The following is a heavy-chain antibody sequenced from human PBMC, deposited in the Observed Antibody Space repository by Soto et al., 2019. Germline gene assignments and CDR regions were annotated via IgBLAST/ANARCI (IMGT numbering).Heavy chain of an antibody. CDR1: AYTFTSDD. J-gene: IGHJ4*03. CDR2: RNPNSGNT. Sequence: ASVKVSCKASAYTFTSDDINWVRQATGQVRELMGWRNPNSGNTGYAQKFQGRVNMTRNTSIRTAYMELSSLRSVDTAVNNCARTLYGDNVDYWGQGTTVTVSS. D-gene: IGHD4-17*01. V-gene: IGHV1-8*01. CDR3: ARTLYGDNVDY.